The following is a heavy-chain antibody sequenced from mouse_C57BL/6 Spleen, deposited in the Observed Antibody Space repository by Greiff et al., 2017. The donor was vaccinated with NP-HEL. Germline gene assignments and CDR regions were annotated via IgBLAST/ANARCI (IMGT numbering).Heavy chain of an antibody. J-gene: IGHJ1*03. V-gene: IGHV6-3*01. CDR2: IRLKSDNYAT. D-gene: IGHD1-1*01. Sequence: EVKLQESGGGLVQPGGSMKLSCVASGFTFSNYWMNWVRQSPEKGLEWVAQIRLKSDNYATHYAESVKGRFTISRDDSTSRVYLQMNNLRAEDTGIYYCTAGTTVVDWYFDGWGTGTTVTVSS. CDR1: GFTFSNYW. CDR3: TAGTTVVDWYFDG.